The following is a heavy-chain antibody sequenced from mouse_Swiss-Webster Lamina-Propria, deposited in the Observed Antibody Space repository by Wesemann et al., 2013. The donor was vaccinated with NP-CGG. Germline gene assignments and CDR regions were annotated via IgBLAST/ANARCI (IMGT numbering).Heavy chain of an antibody. V-gene: IGHV1-7*01. J-gene: IGHJ4*01. CDR3: ARDDTTVTYVYYYAMDY. CDR2: INPSTGYT. CDR1: GYTFTSYW. Sequence: QVQLQQSGAELAKPGASVKMSCKASGYTFTSYWMHWVKQRPGQGLEWIGYINPSTGYTEYNQKFKDKATLTADKSSSTAYMQLSSLTSEDSAVYYCARDDTTVTYVYYYAMDYWGQGTSVTVSS. D-gene: IGHD2-1*01.